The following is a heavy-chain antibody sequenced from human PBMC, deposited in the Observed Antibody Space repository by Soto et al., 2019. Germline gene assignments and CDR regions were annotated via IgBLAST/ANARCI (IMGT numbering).Heavy chain of an antibody. J-gene: IGHJ5*02. CDR1: GFTFSSYG. CDR3: ARTAGYDYVWGSSGLDP. D-gene: IGHD3-16*01. V-gene: IGHV3-30*03. CDR2: ISYDGSDK. Sequence: QVRLVESGGGLVQPGRSLRLSCAASGFTFSSYGMHWVRQAPGKGLEWVTVISYDGSDKYYGDAVKGRFTISRDDSKNTVDLQMNSLREEDTAVYYCARTAGYDYVWGSSGLDPWGQGTLVTVSS.